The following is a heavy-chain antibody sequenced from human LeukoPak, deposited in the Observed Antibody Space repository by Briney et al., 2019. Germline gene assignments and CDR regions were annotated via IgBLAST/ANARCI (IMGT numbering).Heavy chain of an antibody. CDR3: ARPQVNDYGDCGI. CDR2: ISGSSRYI. Sequence: GGSLRLSCTASGFTFSDYTLTWVRQAPGKGLDWVSSISGSSRYIYYTDSVKGRFTISRDNAKNSLLLQMNSLRAEDTAVYYCARPQVNDYGDCGIWGQGTMVAVSS. V-gene: IGHV3-21*01. J-gene: IGHJ3*02. D-gene: IGHD4-17*01. CDR1: GFTFSDYT.